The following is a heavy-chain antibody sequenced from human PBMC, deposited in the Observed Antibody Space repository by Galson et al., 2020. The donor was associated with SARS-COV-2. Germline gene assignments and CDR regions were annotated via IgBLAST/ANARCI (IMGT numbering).Heavy chain of an antibody. V-gene: IGHV2-70*11. CDR2: IDWDDDK. CDR1: GFSLSTSGMC. D-gene: IGHD6-13*01. Sequence: SVPTLVKPTQTLTLTCTFSGFSLSTSGMCVSWIRQPPGKALEWLARIDWDDDKYYSTSLKTRLTISKDTSKNQVVLTMTNMDPVDTATYYCARDSRDSSSWYGVDYWGQGTLVTVSS. CDR3: ARDSRDSSSWYGVDY. J-gene: IGHJ4*02.